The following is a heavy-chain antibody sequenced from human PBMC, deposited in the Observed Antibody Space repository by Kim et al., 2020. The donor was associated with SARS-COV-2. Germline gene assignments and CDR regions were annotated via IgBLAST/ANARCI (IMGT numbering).Heavy chain of an antibody. Sequence: KSRVTISVDTSKNPFSLKLSSVTAADTAVYYCARGGKGPNWNDALTWFDPWGQGTLVTVSS. D-gene: IGHD1-1*01. J-gene: IGHJ5*02. V-gene: IGHV4-59*09. CDR3: ARGGKGPNWNDALTWFDP.